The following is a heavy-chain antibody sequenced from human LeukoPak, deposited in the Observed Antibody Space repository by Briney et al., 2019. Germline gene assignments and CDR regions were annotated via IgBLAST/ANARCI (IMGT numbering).Heavy chain of an antibody. CDR2: FDPEDGET. D-gene: IGHD2-2*02. CDR3: ARTLAAEIYLWSDGFIDY. CDR1: GYTLTELS. J-gene: IGHJ4*02. V-gene: IGHV1-24*01. Sequence: ASVKVSCKVSGYTLTELSMHWVRQAPGKGLEWMGGFDPEDGETIYAQKFQGRVTMTEDTSTDTAYMELSSLRSEDTAVYFCARTLAAEIYLWSDGFIDYWGQGTLVTVSS.